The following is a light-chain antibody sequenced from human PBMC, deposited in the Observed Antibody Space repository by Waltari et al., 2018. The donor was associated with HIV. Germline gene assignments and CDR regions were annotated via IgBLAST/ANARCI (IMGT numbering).Light chain of an antibody. CDR2: SAS. CDR3: QQSYSIPLT. CDR1: QSISSK. J-gene: IGKJ3*01. Sequence: DIQMTQSPSSLSASVGDRVTMTCRASQSISSKLNWYQQRPGKAPDLLIYSASTLKSGVPSRFSGSGSGTDFTLTISSLRTEDFVTYYCQQSYSIPLTFGPGTKVEI. V-gene: IGKV1-39*01.